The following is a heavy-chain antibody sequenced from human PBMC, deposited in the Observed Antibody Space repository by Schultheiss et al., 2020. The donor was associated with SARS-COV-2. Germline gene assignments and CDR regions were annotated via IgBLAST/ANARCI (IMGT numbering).Heavy chain of an antibody. D-gene: IGHD2-21*02. CDR3: ATPYCGGDCYRDAFDI. CDR2: IIPIFGTA. J-gene: IGHJ3*02. CDR1: GGTFSSYA. V-gene: IGHV1-69*13. Sequence: SVKVSCKASGGTFSSYAISWVRQAPGQGLEWMGGIIPIFGTANYAQKFQGRVTITADESTSTAYMELSSLRSEDTAVYYCATPYCGGDCYRDAFDIWGQGTMVTVAS.